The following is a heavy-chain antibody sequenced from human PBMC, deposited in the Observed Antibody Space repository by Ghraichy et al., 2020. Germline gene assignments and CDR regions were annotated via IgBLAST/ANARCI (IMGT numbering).Heavy chain of an antibody. CDR1: GDSVSSNSAA. D-gene: IGHD6-6*01. CDR3: AAGSSFTS. J-gene: IGHJ5*02. Sequence: SQTLSLTCAISGDSVSSNSAAWYWVRQSPSRGLEWLGRTYYRSKWFNDYAVSVKSRITITPDTSKNQFSLHLNSVTPEDTAVYFCAAGSSFTSWGQGTLVTVSS. CDR2: TYYRSKWFN. V-gene: IGHV6-1*01.